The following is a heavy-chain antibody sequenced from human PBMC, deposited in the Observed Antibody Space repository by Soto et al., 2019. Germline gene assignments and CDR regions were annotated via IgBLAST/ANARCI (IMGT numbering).Heavy chain of an antibody. CDR3: VTSRVSIAVAGETEYYFDY. D-gene: IGHD6-19*01. Sequence: GASVKVSCKASGYTFTGYYIHWVRHAPGQGLEWMGWVNPNSGGTNYAQKFQGWVNMARDTSISTAYMELSRLRSDDTAVYYCVTSRVSIAVAGETEYYFDYWGQGTLVTVSS. V-gene: IGHV1-2*04. J-gene: IGHJ4*02. CDR1: GYTFTGYY. CDR2: VNPNSGGT.